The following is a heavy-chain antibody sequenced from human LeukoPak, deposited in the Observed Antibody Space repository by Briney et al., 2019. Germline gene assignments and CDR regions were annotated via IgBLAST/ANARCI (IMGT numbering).Heavy chain of an antibody. Sequence: GGSLRLSCAASEFTFSDSYMTWIRQAPGKGLVWVSRINSDGSSTSYADSVKGRFTISRDNAKNTLYLQMNSLRAEDTAVYYCARSITMIVVDPLFYMDVWGKGTTVTVSS. J-gene: IGHJ6*03. CDR3: ARSITMIVVDPLFYMDV. CDR1: EFTFSDSY. D-gene: IGHD3-22*01. V-gene: IGHV3-74*01. CDR2: INSDGSST.